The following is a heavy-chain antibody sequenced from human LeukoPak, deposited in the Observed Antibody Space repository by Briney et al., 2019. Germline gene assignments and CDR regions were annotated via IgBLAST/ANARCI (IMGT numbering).Heavy chain of an antibody. V-gene: IGHV5-51*01. D-gene: IGHD2-21*01. CDR2: IYPGDSET. Sequence: GESLKISCQGSGYSFTSFWIGWVRQLPGKGLEWMGIIYPGDSETRYTPSFQGQVTFSGDKSINTPYLQCTSLKASDPAIYYCAAIRSYSDDFDIWGQGTMVTVTS. CDR3: AAIRSYSDDFDI. CDR1: GYSFTSFW. J-gene: IGHJ3*02.